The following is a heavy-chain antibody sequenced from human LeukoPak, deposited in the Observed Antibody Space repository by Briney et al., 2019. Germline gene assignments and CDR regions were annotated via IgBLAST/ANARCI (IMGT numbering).Heavy chain of an antibody. CDR3: ATAPILLWFGERKGYFDY. J-gene: IGHJ4*02. D-gene: IGHD3-10*01. Sequence: ASVKVSCKVSGYTLTELSMHWVRQAPGKGLEWMGGFDPEDGETIYAQKFQGRVTMTEDTSTDTAYMELSSLRSEDTAVYYCATAPILLWFGERKGYFDYWGQGTLVTVSS. CDR2: FDPEDGET. V-gene: IGHV1-24*01. CDR1: GYTLTELS.